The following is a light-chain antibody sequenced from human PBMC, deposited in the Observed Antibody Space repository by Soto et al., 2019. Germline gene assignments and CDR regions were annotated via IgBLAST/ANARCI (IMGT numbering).Light chain of an antibody. CDR1: QTISSW. CDR2: KAS. Sequence: DIQMTQSPSTLSGSVGDRVTITCRASQTISSWLAWYQQKPGKPPNLLIYKASTLASGVPSRFSGRGSGTEFTLTINSLQPEDFATYNCQQYNSYSQTFGQGTKVDI. CDR3: QQYNSYSQT. V-gene: IGKV1-5*03. J-gene: IGKJ1*01.